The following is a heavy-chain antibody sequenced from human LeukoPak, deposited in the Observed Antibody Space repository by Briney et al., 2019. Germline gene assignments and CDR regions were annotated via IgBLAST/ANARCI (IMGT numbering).Heavy chain of an antibody. J-gene: IGHJ4*02. CDR2: IRSKANSYAT. CDR1: GFAFSGSA. Sequence: PGGSLTLSCVASGFAFSGSAMHWVRRASGKGLEWVGRIRSKANSYATSYAASVNGRFTISRDDSKNTAYLQMNSLKTEDTAVYYCTRQYYYDSSGSYQGDFWGQGTLVTVSS. V-gene: IGHV3-73*01. D-gene: IGHD3-22*01. CDR3: TRQYYYDSSGSYQGDF.